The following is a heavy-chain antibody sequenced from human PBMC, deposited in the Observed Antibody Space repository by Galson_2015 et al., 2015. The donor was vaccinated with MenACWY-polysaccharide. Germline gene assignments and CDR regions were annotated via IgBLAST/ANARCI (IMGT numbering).Heavy chain of an antibody. CDR1: GFTFNNFW. Sequence: SLRLSCAASGFTFNNFWMNWVRQAPGKGLEWVAIIKQDGSEKYYIDSVRGRFSISRDNAKNSLYLQMNSLRSEDTAVYHCARDLLDSSGYPRGSVFDLWGRGTLVTVSS. CDR3: ARDLLDSSGYPRGSVFDL. CDR2: IKQDGSEK. V-gene: IGHV3-7*01. D-gene: IGHD3-22*01. J-gene: IGHJ2*01.